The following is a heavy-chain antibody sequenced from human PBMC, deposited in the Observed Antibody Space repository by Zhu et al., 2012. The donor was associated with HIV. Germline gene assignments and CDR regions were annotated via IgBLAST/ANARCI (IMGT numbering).Heavy chain of an antibody. Sequence: QVQLQQWGAGLLKPSETLSLTCAVYGGSFSGYYWSWIRQPPGKGLEWIGEINHSGSTNYNPSLKSRVTISVDTSKNQFSLKLSSVTAADTAVYYCARAHDSSGYPQGHWGKGTTVTVSS. CDR1: GGSFSGYY. CDR2: INHSGST. D-gene: IGHD3-22*01. CDR3: ARAHDSSGYPQGH. V-gene: IGHV4-34*01. J-gene: IGHJ6*04.